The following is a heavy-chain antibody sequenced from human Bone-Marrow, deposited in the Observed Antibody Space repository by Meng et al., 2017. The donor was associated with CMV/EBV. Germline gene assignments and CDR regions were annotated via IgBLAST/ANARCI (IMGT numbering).Heavy chain of an antibody. CDR2: IIPIFGTA. J-gene: IGHJ4*02. Sequence: SVKVSCKASGGTFSSYAISWVRQAPGQGLEWMGGIIPIFGTANYAQKFQGRVTITTDESTSTAYMELSSLRSEDTAVYYCAIGYCSSTSCYFVYWGQGTLVTVSS. CDR1: GGTFSSYA. V-gene: IGHV1-69*05. D-gene: IGHD2-2*01. CDR3: AIGYCSSTSCYFVY.